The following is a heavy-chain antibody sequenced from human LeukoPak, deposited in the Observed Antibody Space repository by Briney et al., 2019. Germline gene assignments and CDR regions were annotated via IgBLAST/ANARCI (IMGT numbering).Heavy chain of an antibody. CDR3: ARDQYDTWSRRGNFDS. Sequence: GGSLRLSCAASGITFSRFAMSWVRQAPGKGLEWVANIKLDGSEKNYVDSVKGRFTISRDNTKNSLYLQMNSLRAEDTAVFYCARDQYDTWSRRGNFDSWGQGTLVIVSS. CDR1: GITFSRFA. J-gene: IGHJ4*02. V-gene: IGHV3-7*03. CDR2: IKLDGSEK. D-gene: IGHD3-3*01.